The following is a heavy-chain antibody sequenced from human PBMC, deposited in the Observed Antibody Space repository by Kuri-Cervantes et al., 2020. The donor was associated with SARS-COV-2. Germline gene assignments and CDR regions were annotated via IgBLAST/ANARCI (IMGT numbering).Heavy chain of an antibody. D-gene: IGHD5-18*01. CDR1: GFTFSDYY. J-gene: IGHJ4*02. CDR3: ARDSYSYGSV. V-gene: IGHV3-11*01. Sequence: GESLKISCAASGFTFSDYYMSWIRQAPGKGLEWVAYISGIGSTKYYADSVQGRFTISRDNAKNSLYLQMDSLRVEDTAVYYCARDSYSYGSVWGQGTLVTVSS. CDR2: ISGIGSTK.